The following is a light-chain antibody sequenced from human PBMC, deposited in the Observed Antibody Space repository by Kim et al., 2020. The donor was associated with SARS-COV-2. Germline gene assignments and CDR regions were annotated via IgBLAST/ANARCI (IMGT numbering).Light chain of an antibody. CDR3: SSYTTPSSFI. J-gene: IGLJ1*01. CDR1: SSDIGGYNY. Sequence: QSALTQPAPVSGSPGQSITISCTGTSSDIGGYNYVSWYQQHPDKAPQLVIYDVTKRPSGVSNRFSGSKSGNTASLTISGLQAEDEADYYCSSYTTPSSFIFGRGTKVTVL. V-gene: IGLV2-14*01. CDR2: DVT.